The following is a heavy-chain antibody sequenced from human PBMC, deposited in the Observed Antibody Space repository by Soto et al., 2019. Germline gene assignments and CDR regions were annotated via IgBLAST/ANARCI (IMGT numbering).Heavy chain of an antibody. CDR1: GFTFSSYG. J-gene: IGHJ6*02. Sequence: QVQLVESGGGVVQPGRSLRLSCAASGFTFSSYGMHWVRQAPGKGLEWVAVISYDGSNKYYADSVKGRFTISRDNSKNTLYLQMNSVRAEDTAVYYCAKEIYGSGSYSYNPLGDYGLDVWGQGTTVTVSS. CDR3: AKEIYGSGSYSYNPLGDYGLDV. V-gene: IGHV3-30*18. CDR2: ISYDGSNK. D-gene: IGHD3-10*01.